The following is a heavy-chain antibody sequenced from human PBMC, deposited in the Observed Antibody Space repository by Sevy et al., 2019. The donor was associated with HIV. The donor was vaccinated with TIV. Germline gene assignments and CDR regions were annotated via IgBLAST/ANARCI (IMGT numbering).Heavy chain of an antibody. CDR2: TSYDGSNK. CDR3: AKESYYYGSGSSRALYGMDV. J-gene: IGHJ6*02. Sequence: GGSLRLSCAASGFTFSSYGMHWVRQAPGKGLEWVAVTSYDGSNKYYADSVKGRFTISRDNSKNTLYLQMNSLRAEDTAVYYCAKESYYYGSGSSRALYGMDVWGQGTTVTVSS. V-gene: IGHV3-30*18. D-gene: IGHD3-10*01. CDR1: GFTFSSYG.